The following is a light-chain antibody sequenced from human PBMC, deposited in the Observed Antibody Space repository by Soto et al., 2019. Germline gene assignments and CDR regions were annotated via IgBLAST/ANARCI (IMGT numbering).Light chain of an antibody. CDR1: SSNIGSNY. J-gene: IGLJ1*01. CDR3: AAWDDSLSGYV. Sequence: VLTQPPSASGTPGQRVPISCSGSSSNIGSNYVYWYQQLPGTAPKLLIYRTNQRPSGVPDRFSGSKSGTSASLAISGLRSEDEADYYCAAWDDSLSGYVFGTGTKLTVL. V-gene: IGLV1-47*01. CDR2: RTN.